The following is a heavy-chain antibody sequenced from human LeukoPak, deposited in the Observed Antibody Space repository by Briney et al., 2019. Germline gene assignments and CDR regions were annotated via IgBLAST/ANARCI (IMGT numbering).Heavy chain of an antibody. J-gene: IGHJ3*02. Sequence: GGSLTLSCAASGFTFSSYDMHWVRQDPGKGLEWVAVIWYDGSNKYYADSVKGRFTIYRDNSKNTLYLQMNSLRAEDTAVYYCARDSYAFDIWGQGTMVTVSS. CDR2: IWYDGSNK. V-gene: IGHV3-33*01. CDR3: ARDSYAFDI. CDR1: GFTFSSYD.